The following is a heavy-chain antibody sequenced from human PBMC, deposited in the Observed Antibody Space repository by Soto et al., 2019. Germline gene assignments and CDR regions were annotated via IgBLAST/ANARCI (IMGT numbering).Heavy chain of an antibody. J-gene: IGHJ6*04. CDR3: ARIHQHAYYYGMDV. V-gene: IGHV3-74*01. CDR1: GLTFSDYW. CDR2: INSDGSSS. Sequence: EVQLVESGGGLVQPGGSLRLSCAASGLTFSDYWMNWVRQAPGKGLVWVSRINSDGSSSSYADSLKGRFTIYRDNPKKTLYLQIASLSAEDTAVYYCARIHQHAYYYGMDVWGKGTTVTVSS. D-gene: IGHD2-21*01.